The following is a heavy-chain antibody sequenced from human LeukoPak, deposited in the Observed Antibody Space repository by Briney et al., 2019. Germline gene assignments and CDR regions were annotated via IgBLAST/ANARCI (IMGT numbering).Heavy chain of an antibody. Sequence: GGSLRLSCAASGFTFSSYAMSWVRQAPGKGLEWVSGISGSGGSTYYADSVKGRFTISRDNSKNTLYLQMNSLRAEDTAVYYCAKAMVRGVIPLDYWGQGTLVTVSS. CDR2: ISGSGGST. V-gene: IGHV3-23*01. J-gene: IGHJ4*02. D-gene: IGHD3-10*01. CDR3: AKAMVRGVIPLDY. CDR1: GFTFSSYA.